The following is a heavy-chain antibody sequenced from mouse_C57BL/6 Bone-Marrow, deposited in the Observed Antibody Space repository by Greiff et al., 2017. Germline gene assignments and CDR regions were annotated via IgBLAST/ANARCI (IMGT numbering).Heavy chain of an antibody. CDR1: GFSLTSYG. V-gene: IGHV2-5*01. J-gene: IGHJ1*03. CDR3: APLYYDYDDWYFDV. CDR2: IWRGGST. Sequence: QVQLKQSGPGLVQPSQSLSITCTVSGFSLTSYGVHWVRQSPGKGLEWLGVIWRGGSTDYNAAFMSRLSITKDNSKSQVFFKMNSRQADDTAIYYCAPLYYDYDDWYFDVWGTGTTVTVSS. D-gene: IGHD2-4*01.